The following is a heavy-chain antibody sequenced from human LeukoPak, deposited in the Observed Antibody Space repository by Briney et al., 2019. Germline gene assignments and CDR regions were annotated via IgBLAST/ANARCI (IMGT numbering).Heavy chain of an antibody. CDR2: INSDGSSA. J-gene: IGHJ5*01. Sequence: GGSLRLSCVASGFIFSKTRMHWVRQAPGKGLVWIARINSDGSSATYADSVEGRLTISRDNAKNTLYLEMSSLRVDDTAVYYCARTPLTADYWFDSWGQGTLVTVSS. D-gene: IGHD7-27*01. V-gene: IGHV3-74*03. CDR1: GFIFSKTR. CDR3: ARTPLTADYWFDS.